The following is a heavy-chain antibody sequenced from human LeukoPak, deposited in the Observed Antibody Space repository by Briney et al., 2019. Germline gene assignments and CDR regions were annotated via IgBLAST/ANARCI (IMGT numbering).Heavy chain of an antibody. V-gene: IGHV1-69*13. CDR3: ARDVAGTSDY. CDR2: IIPIFGTA. Sequence: VASVKDSCKASGGTFSSYAISWVRQAPGQGLEWMGGIIPIFGTANYAQKFQGRVTITADESTSTAYMELSSLRSEDTAVYYCARDVAGTSDYWGQGTLVTVSS. D-gene: IGHD6-19*01. J-gene: IGHJ4*02. CDR1: GGTFSSYA.